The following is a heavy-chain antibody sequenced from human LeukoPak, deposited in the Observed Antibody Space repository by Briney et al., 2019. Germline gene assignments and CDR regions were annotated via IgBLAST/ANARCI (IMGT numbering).Heavy chain of an antibody. Sequence: GGSLRLSCAASGFIFSSYGMHWVRQAPGKGLEWVAFIRSDGSNEYYADSVKGRFTISRDNSKNTLYLRMNSLRAEDTAVYYCAKVVVPVISQHYFDYWGQGTLVTVSS. CDR3: AKVVVPVISQHYFDY. D-gene: IGHD3-22*01. CDR1: GFIFSSYG. CDR2: IRSDGSNE. V-gene: IGHV3-30*02. J-gene: IGHJ4*02.